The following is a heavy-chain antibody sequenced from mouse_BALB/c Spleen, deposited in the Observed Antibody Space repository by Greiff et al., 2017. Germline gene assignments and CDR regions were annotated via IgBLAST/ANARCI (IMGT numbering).Heavy chain of an antibody. V-gene: IGHV1-4*01. CDR3: ARGRGYGNY. CDR1: GYTFTSYT. Sequence: VQLQQSGAELARPGASVKMSCKASGYTFTSYTMHWVKQRPGQGLEWIGYINPSSGYTNYNQKFKDKATLTADKSSRTAYMQLSSLTTEESAVYDCARGRGYGNYWGQGTTLTVSS. J-gene: IGHJ2*01. D-gene: IGHD2-10*02. CDR2: INPSSGYT.